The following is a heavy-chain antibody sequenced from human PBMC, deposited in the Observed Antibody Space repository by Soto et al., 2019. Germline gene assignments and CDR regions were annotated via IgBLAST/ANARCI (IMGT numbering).Heavy chain of an antibody. J-gene: IGHJ4*02. CDR3: AKGFASFDH. CDR1: GFTFSSYA. V-gene: IGHV3-23*01. CDR2: ISITGGNT. Sequence: DVQLLESGGNLVKPGGSLRVSCAASGFTFSSYAVSWVRQAPGKGPEWLSTISITGGNTYYADSVKGRFTISRDNSTDTLFLQMNSLRAEDTAVYYCAKGFASFDHWGQGTLVTVSS.